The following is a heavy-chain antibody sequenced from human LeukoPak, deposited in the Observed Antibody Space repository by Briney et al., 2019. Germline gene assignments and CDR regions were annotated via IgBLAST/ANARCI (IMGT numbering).Heavy chain of an antibody. D-gene: IGHD3-22*01. V-gene: IGHV1-46*01. CDR1: GYTFTSYY. CDR3: ARGPVTMTVADGWFDP. Sequence: ASVKVSCKASGYTFTSYYMHWVRQAPGQGLEWMGIINPSGGSTSYAQKFQGRVTLTRDTSTSTVYMELSSLRSEDTAVYYCARGPVTMTVADGWFDPWGQGTLVTVSS. J-gene: IGHJ5*02. CDR2: INPSGGST.